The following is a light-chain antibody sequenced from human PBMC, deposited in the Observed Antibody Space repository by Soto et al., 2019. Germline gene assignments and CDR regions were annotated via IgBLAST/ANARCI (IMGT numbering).Light chain of an antibody. CDR1: QGISDY. Sequence: DIQMTQSPSSLSASVGDRATITCRASQGISDYLAWYQQKPGKVPKLLIYAASTLQSGVPSRFRGSRSGTDFTLTISSLQPEDVATYNCQKYNSAPSFGGGTKVEIK. CDR3: QKYNSAPS. J-gene: IGKJ4*01. V-gene: IGKV1-27*01. CDR2: AAS.